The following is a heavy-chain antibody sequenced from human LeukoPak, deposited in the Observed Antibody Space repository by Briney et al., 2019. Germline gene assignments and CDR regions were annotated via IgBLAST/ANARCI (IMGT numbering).Heavy chain of an antibody. CDR3: ARQTGYFRY. J-gene: IGHJ1*01. V-gene: IGHV4-59*08. D-gene: IGHD3-10*01. Sequence: SETLSLTCTVSGGSISSYYWSWIRQPPGKGLEWIGYIYYSGSTNHNPSLKSRVTISVDTSKNQFSLKLSSVTAADTAVYYCARQTGYFRYWGQGTLVAVSS. CDR2: IYYSGST. CDR1: GGSISSYY.